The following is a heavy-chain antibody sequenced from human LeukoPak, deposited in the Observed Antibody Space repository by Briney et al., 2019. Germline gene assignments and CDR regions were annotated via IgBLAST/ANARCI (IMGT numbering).Heavy chain of an antibody. V-gene: IGHV1-69*04. J-gene: IGHJ4*02. D-gene: IGHD5-24*01. CDR2: IIPILGIA. Sequence: PWASVKVSCKASGGTFSSYAISWVRQAPGQGLEWTGRIIPILGIANYAQKFQGRVTITADKSTSTAYMELSSLRSGDTAVYYCARDIGRDGYNGPFDYWGQGTLVTVSS. CDR1: GGTFSSYA. CDR3: ARDIGRDGYNGPFDY.